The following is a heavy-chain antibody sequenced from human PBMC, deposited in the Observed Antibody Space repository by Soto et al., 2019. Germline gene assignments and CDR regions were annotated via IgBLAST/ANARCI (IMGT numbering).Heavy chain of an antibody. D-gene: IGHD3-16*02. CDR1: GFSLSTSGVG. CDR3: AHIFNSNSGSYRYFDY. J-gene: IGHJ4*02. V-gene: IGHV2-5*02. CDR2: IYWDDDK. Sequence: QITLKESGPTLVKPTQPLTLTCSFSGFSLSTSGVGVGWIRQPPGKALEWLAVIYWDDDKRYSPSLKSRLTITKDTSKNQVVLTVTNMDPVDTATYYCAHIFNSNSGSYRYFDYWGQGTLVTVSS.